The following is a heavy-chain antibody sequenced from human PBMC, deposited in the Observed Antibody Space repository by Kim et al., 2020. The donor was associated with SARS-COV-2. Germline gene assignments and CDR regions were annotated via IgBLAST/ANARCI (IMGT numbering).Heavy chain of an antibody. J-gene: IGHJ5*02. D-gene: IGHD2-15*01. CDR2: VSSGSETI. CDR3: VRDIRGGDFDH. V-gene: IGHV3-48*02. Sequence: GGSLRLSCATSGFNFNKYGMNWVRQAPGKGPEWVSYVSSGSETIYHTASVQGRFTIIRDNDKNELYLQMRHLRDGDTAVYYCVRDIRGGDFDHWGQGTLVPVSS. CDR1: GFNFNKYG.